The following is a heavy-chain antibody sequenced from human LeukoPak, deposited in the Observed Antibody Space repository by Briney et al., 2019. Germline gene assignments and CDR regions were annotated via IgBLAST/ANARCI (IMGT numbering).Heavy chain of an antibody. CDR1: GYTFTSYG. D-gene: IGHD6-13*01. J-gene: IGHJ6*02. Sequence: ASVKVSCKASGYTFTSYGISWVRQAPGQGLEWMGWISAYNGNTNYVQKLQGRVTMTTDTSTSTAYMELRSLRSDDTAVYYCARDYQAGVDYYYYVMDVWGQGTTVTVSS. CDR2: ISAYNGNT. V-gene: IGHV1-18*01. CDR3: ARDYQAGVDYYYYVMDV.